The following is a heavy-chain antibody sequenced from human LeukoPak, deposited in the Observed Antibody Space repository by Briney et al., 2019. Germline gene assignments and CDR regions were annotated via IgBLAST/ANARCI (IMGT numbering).Heavy chain of an antibody. CDR3: ARDGSYNNPLFAFDI. V-gene: IGHV3-7*01. CDR2: IKQDGSEK. J-gene: IGHJ3*02. D-gene: IGHD3-10*01. Sequence: PGGSLRLSCAASGFTFSSYWMSWVRQAPGKGLEWVANIKQDGSEKYYVDSVKGRFTISRDNAKNSLYLQMSSLRAEDTAVYYCARDGSYNNPLFAFDIWGQGTMVTVSS. CDR1: GFTFSSYW.